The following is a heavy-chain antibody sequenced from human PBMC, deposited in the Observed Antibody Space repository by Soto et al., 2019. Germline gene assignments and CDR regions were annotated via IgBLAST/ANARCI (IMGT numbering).Heavy chain of an antibody. CDR1: GFTFDDYA. CDR3: AKGVSYYYYGMDV. V-gene: IGHV3-9*01. Sequence: GGSLRLSCAASGFTFDDYAMHWVRQAPGKGLEWVSGISWNSGSIGYADSVKGRFTLSRDSAKNSLYLQMNSLRVEDTALYYCAKGVSYYYYGMDVWGQGTTVTVSS. J-gene: IGHJ6*02. D-gene: IGHD6-6*01. CDR2: ISWNSGSI.